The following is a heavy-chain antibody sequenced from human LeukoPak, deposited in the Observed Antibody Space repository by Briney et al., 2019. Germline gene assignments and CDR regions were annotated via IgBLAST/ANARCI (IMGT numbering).Heavy chain of an antibody. CDR3: ARDSWSNWFDP. CDR2: IYYSGST. J-gene: IGHJ5*02. Sequence: SETLSLTCTVPGGSMKDYYWSWIRQPPGKGLEWIGYIYYSGSTNYNPSLKSRVTISVDTSNNQFSLRLSSVTAADTAVYYCARDSWSNWFDPWGQGTLVTVSS. V-gene: IGHV4-59*01. CDR1: GGSMKDYY. D-gene: IGHD2-8*01.